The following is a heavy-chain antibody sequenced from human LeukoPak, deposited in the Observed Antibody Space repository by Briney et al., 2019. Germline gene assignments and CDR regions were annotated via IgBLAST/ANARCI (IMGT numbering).Heavy chain of an antibody. V-gene: IGHV3-33*08. CDR1: GFTFSSYA. D-gene: IGHD6-13*01. Sequence: GGSLRLSCAASGFTFSSYAMSWVRQAPGKGLEWVAVIWYDGSNKYYADSVKGRFTISRDNSKNTLYLQMNSLRAEDTAVYYCARDNAPKQQLVPFDYWGQGTLVSVSS. CDR2: IWYDGSNK. CDR3: ARDNAPKQQLVPFDY. J-gene: IGHJ4*02.